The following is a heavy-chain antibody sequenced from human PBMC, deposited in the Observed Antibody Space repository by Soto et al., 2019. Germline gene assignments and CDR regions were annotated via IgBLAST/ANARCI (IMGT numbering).Heavy chain of an antibody. Sequence: SETLSLTCTVSGGSISSSSYYWGWIRQPPGKGLEWIGSIYYSGSTYYNPSLKSRVTISVDTSKNQFSLKLSSVTAADTAVYYCARHLIGAYSYGFLDYWGQETLVTVSS. J-gene: IGHJ4*02. CDR1: GGSISSSSYY. V-gene: IGHV4-39*01. CDR2: IYYSGST. D-gene: IGHD5-18*01. CDR3: ARHLIGAYSYGFLDY.